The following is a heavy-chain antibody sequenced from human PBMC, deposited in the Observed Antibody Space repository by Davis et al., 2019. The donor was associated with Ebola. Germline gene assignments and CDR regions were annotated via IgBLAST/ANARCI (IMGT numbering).Heavy chain of an antibody. CDR1: GGSISSSSYY. D-gene: IGHD4-17*01. CDR2: VYYSGST. V-gene: IGHV4-39*01. CDR3: ARRTYGAFDY. Sequence: MPSETLSLTCTVSGGSISSSSYYWGWIRQPPGKGLEWIGTVYYSGSTYYNPSLKSRVTLSVDTSKNQFSLKLSSVTAADTAVYYCARRTYGAFDYWGQGTLVTVSS. J-gene: IGHJ4*02.